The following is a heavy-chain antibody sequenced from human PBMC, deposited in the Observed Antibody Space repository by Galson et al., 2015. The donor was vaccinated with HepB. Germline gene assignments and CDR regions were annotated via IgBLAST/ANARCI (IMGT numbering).Heavy chain of an antibody. J-gene: IGHJ4*02. Sequence: SLRLSCAASGFTFSWYGMHWVRQAPGKGLEWLALISYGGSNKYYADSVKGRYTISRANSKDMLYLQMDSPRGEDTAVYYCAREGRMYCGGDCYLHFWGQGTLVTVSS. CDR3: AREGRMYCGGDCYLHF. D-gene: IGHD2-21*02. CDR2: ISYGGSNK. CDR1: GFTFSWYG. V-gene: IGHV3-30*03.